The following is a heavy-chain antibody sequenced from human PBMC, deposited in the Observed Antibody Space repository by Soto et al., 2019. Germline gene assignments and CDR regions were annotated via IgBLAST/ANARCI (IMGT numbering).Heavy chain of an antibody. J-gene: IGHJ4*02. CDR3: VRGELRPRFDY. D-gene: IGHD1-7*01. V-gene: IGHV3-30*14. CDR1: GFSFSNYA. Sequence: GGSLRLSCAASGFSFSNYAMHWVRQAPGKGLEWMAVIPYDGDKIHYADSVKGRFTIFRDTSKNTLSLQMNSLRAEDTAVYYCVRGELRPRFDYWGQGTLVTVSS. CDR2: IPYDGDKI.